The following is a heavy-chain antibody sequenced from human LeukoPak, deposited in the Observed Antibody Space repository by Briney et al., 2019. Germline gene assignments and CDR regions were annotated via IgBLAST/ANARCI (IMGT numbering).Heavy chain of an antibody. D-gene: IGHD3-22*01. CDR1: GYTLTDYY. CDR3: ARVGYYESSGYYEY. V-gene: IGHV1-2*06. Sequence: ASVKVFCKASGYTLTDYYVHWVRQAPGQGLEWMGRINPNSGGTNYAQKFQGRVTMTRDTSISTVYMELSRLRSDDTAVYYCARVGYYESSGYYEYWGQGTLVTVSS. CDR2: INPNSGGT. J-gene: IGHJ4*02.